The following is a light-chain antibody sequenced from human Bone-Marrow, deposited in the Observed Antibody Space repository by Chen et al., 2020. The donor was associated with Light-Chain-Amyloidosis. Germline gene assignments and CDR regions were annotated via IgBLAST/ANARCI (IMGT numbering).Light chain of an antibody. Sequence: QSALTQPASVSGSPGQSITISCTGTSSDVGGYNHVAWYQQHPGKAPKLIIYDVSNGPSGVSNRFSGSKSGNTASLTISGRQAEDEADYYCSSYTSSRTLVFGGGTKLTVL. CDR3: SSYTSSRTLV. V-gene: IGLV2-14*03. CDR2: DVS. J-gene: IGLJ2*01. CDR1: SSDVGGYNH.